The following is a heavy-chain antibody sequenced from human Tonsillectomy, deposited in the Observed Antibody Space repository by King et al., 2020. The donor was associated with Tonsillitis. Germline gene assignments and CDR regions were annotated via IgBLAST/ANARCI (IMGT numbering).Heavy chain of an antibody. CDR1: GGSISSDYYY. V-gene: IGHV4-61*02. D-gene: IGHD3-3*01. CDR3: AREYYEYVFDP. Sequence: VQLQESGPGLVKPSQTLSLTCTVSGGSISSDYYYWSWIRQPAGKGLEWIGRIYTRGTTNYNPSLKSRVTMSVDTSKNQFSLKLSSVTAADTAVYYCAREYYEYVFDPWGQGTLVTVSS. CDR2: IYTRGTT. J-gene: IGHJ5*02.